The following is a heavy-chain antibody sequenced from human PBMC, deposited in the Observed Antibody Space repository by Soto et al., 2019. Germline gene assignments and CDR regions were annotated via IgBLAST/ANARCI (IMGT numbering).Heavy chain of an antibody. J-gene: IGHJ4*02. Sequence: GGSLRLSCSASGFTFSSYAMHWVRQAPGKGLEYVSAISSNGGSTYYADSVKGRFTISRDNSKNTLYLQMSSLRAEDTAVYYCVKPRSTMMAYYFDYWGQGTLVTVS. CDR1: GFTFSSYA. D-gene: IGHD3-22*01. V-gene: IGHV3-64D*06. CDR2: ISSNGGST. CDR3: VKPRSTMMAYYFDY.